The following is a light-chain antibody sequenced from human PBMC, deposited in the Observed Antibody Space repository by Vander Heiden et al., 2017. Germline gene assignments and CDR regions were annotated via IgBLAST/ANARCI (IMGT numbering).Light chain of an antibody. CDR1: QDISSY. Sequence: DIPMTQSPSSLSASIGDRVTITCQASQDISSYLNWYQQKSGKATKLLNYDASTLDTGVPSRFSGSGSGTDFSFTISSLQAEDIATYYCQQYQNLPPYTFGQGTKVEIQ. J-gene: IGKJ2*01. CDR2: DAS. CDR3: QQYQNLPPYT. V-gene: IGKV1-33*01.